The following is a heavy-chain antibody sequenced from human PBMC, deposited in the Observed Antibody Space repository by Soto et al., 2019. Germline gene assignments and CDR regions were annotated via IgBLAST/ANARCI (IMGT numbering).Heavy chain of an antibody. V-gene: IGHV3-48*02. CDR1: GFTFSSYS. D-gene: IGHD3-22*01. Sequence: PGGSLRLSCAASGFTFSSYSMNWVRQAPGKGLEWVSYISSSSSTIYYADSVKGRFTISRDNAKNSLYLQMNSLRDEDTAVYYFATAEYYDSSGYYYYYYGMDVWGQGTTVTVSS. CDR3: ATAEYYDSSGYYYYYYGMDV. J-gene: IGHJ6*02. CDR2: ISSSSSTI.